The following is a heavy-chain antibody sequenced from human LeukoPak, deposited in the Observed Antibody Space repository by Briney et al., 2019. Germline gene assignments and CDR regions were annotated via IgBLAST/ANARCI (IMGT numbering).Heavy chain of an antibody. CDR3: AKEGSNGDFDY. D-gene: IGHD1-26*01. V-gene: IGHV3-30*18. Sequence: GGSLRLSCAASGFTFSSYDMHWVRQAPGKGLEWVTVISYDGSNKYYGDSVKGRFTISRDNSKNTLYLKMNSLRAEDAAVYYCAKEGSNGDFDYWGQGTLVTVSS. CDR2: ISYDGSNK. J-gene: IGHJ4*02. CDR1: GFTFSSYD.